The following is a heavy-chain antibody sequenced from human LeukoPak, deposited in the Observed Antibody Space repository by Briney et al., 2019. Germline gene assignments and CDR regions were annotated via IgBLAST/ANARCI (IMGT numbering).Heavy chain of an antibody. D-gene: IGHD6-13*01. V-gene: IGHV4-59*06. Sequence: SETLSLTCTVSGGSISSYYWSWIRQHPGKGPEWIGYIYYSGSTYYNPSLKSRVTISVDTSKNQFSLKLSSVTAADTAVYYCARDRVAAYGMDVWGQGTTVTVSS. CDR3: ARDRVAAYGMDV. CDR2: IYYSGST. J-gene: IGHJ6*02. CDR1: GGSISSYY.